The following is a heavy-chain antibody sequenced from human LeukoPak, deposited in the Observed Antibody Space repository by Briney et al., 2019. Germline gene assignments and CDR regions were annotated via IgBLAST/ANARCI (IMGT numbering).Heavy chain of an antibody. Sequence: ASVKASCKASGYTFTDYYMNWVRQAPGQGLEWMGWIHPNSGGTNYAQKFQGRVTMTRDTSISTAYMELSRLTSDDTAVYYCGRKSAARKTSEFDYWGQGTLVTVSS. CDR2: IHPNSGGT. CDR1: GYTFTDYY. D-gene: IGHD6-6*01. V-gene: IGHV1-2*02. CDR3: GRKSAARKTSEFDY. J-gene: IGHJ4*02.